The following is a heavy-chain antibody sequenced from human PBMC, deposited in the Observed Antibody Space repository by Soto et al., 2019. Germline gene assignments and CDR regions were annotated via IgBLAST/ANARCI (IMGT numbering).Heavy chain of an antibody. J-gene: IGHJ6*02. V-gene: IGHV1-8*01. CDR3: ARDYGRAKYYYYGMDV. CDR1: GYTFTSYD. CDR2: MNPNSGNT. Sequence: ASVKVSCKASGYTFTSYDINWVRQATGQGLEWMGWMNPNSGNTGYAQKFQGRVTMTRNTSISTAYMELSSLRSEDTAVYYCARDYGRAKYYYYGMDVWGQGTTVTVSS. D-gene: IGHD3-10*02.